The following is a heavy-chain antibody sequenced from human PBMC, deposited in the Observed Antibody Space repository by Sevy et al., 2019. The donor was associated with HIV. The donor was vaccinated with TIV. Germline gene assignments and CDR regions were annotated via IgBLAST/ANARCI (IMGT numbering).Heavy chain of an antibody. J-gene: IGHJ4*02. Sequence: GGSLRLSCAASGVTFNSNAMSWVRQAPGKGLEWVSTISGSGVYTYYADSLKGRFTISRDNTRNTVYLEMKSLRAEDTAVYYCTTRGVVIITGFEFWGQGTLVTVSS. CDR1: GVTFNSNA. D-gene: IGHD1-20*01. CDR3: TTRGVVIITGFEF. V-gene: IGHV3-23*01. CDR2: ISGSGVYT.